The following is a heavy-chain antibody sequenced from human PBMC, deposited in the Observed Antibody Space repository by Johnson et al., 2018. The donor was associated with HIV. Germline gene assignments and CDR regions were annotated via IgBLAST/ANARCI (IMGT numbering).Heavy chain of an antibody. Sequence: EVQLVESGGGLVQPGGSLRLSCAASGFTVSNNYMTWVRQAPGKGLEWVSLIYSGGSTYYADSVKGRFTISRDNSKNTLYLQMNSLRAEDTAVYYCAREYYYESPEAFDIWGQGTMVTVSS. CDR1: GFTVSNNY. J-gene: IGHJ3*02. V-gene: IGHV3-66*01. CDR2: IYSGGST. CDR3: AREYYYESPEAFDI. D-gene: IGHD3-22*01.